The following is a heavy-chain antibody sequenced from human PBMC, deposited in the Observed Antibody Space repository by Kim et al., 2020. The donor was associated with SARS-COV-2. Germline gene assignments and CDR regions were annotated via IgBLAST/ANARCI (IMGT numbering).Heavy chain of an antibody. D-gene: IGHD3-10*01. J-gene: IGHJ4*02. V-gene: IGHV3-21*01. Sequence: GGSLRLSCAASGFTFSSYSMNWVRQAPGKGLEWVSSISSSSSYIYYADSVKGRFTISRDNAKNSLYLQMNSLRAEDTAVYYCARDSTGYYGSGSYPAVPYYFDYWGQGTLVTVSS. CDR2: ISSSSSYI. CDR1: GFTFSSYS. CDR3: ARDSTGYYGSGSYPAVPYYFDY.